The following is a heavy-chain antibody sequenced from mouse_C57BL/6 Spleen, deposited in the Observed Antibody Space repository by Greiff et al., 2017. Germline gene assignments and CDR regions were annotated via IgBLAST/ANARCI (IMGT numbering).Heavy chain of an antibody. D-gene: IGHD2-4*01. Sequence: EVKLMESGGGLVKPGGSLKLSCAASGFTFSSYAMSWVRQTPEKRLEWVATISDGGSYTYYPDNVKGRFTISRDNAKNNLYLQMSHLKSEDTAMYYCARNYDYDDGGDYWGQGTTLTVSS. J-gene: IGHJ2*01. V-gene: IGHV5-4*03. CDR3: ARNYDYDDGGDY. CDR2: ISDGGSYT. CDR1: GFTFSSYA.